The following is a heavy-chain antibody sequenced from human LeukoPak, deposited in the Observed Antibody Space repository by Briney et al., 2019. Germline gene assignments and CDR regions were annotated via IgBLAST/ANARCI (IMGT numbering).Heavy chain of an antibody. CDR3: ARDNVWFQVAYYFGMDV. V-gene: IGHV3-30-3*01. D-gene: IGHD3-10*01. CDR2: ISNDGTTK. CDR1: GFTFSGYP. J-gene: IGHJ6*02. Sequence: QSGGSLRLSCAASGFTFSGYPMHWVRQAPGKGLEWLAVISNDGTTKYYADSVKARFTTSRDNSNNTLYLQMNSLRREDTALYYCARDNVWFQVAYYFGMDVWGQGTTVTVSS.